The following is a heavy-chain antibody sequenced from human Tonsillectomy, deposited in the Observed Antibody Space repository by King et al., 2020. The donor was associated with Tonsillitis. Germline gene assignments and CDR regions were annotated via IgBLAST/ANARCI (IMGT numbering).Heavy chain of an antibody. CDR1: GYTFTGYY. CDR2: INPNSGGT. CDR3: ARERVAVAGGAFDI. D-gene: IGHD6-19*01. Sequence: QLVQSGAEVKKPGASVKVSCKASGYTFTGYYMHWVRQAPGQGLEWMGWINPNSGGTNYAQTFQGRVTMTRDTSISTAYMELSRLRSDDTAVYYCARERVAVAGGAFDIWGQGTMVTVSS. J-gene: IGHJ3*02. V-gene: IGHV1-2*02.